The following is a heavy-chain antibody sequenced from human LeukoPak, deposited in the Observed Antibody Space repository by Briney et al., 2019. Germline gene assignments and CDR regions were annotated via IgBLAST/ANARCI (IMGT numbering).Heavy chain of an antibody. CDR2: VSGDGSTT. J-gene: IGHJ5*02. V-gene: IGHV3-74*01. D-gene: IGHD6-19*01. CDR3: TMFTSGWA. Sequence: GSLSLSCAASGITISRYWMHWVRPAPGEGPVWVSRVSGDGSTTNYADSVKGRFTISRDNTKNTMSLQMTSLRAEDTAVYYCTMFTSGWAWGQGTLVTVSS. CDR1: GITISRYW.